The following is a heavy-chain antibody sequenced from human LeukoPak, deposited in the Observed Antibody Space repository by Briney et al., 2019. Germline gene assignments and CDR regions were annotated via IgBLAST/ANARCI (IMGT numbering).Heavy chain of an antibody. CDR1: GGSISSGSYY. CDR3: ARRNYDSRASDAFDI. Sequence: PSQTLSLTCTVSGGSISSGSYYWSWIRQPAGKGLEWIGRIYTSGSTNYNPSLKSRVTISVDTSKNQFSLKLSSVTAADTAVYYCARRNYDSRASDAFDIWGQGTMVTVSS. V-gene: IGHV4-61*02. J-gene: IGHJ3*02. D-gene: IGHD3-22*01. CDR2: IYTSGST.